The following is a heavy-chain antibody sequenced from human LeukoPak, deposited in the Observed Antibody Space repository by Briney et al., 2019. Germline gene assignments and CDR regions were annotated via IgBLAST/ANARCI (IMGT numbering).Heavy chain of an antibody. CDR1: GGSISSGGYY. CDR3: ARDRISGYYDSSGYYDHAFDI. D-gene: IGHD3-22*01. J-gene: IGHJ3*02. Sequence: SETLSLTCTVSGGSISSGGYYWSWIRQHPGKGLEWIGYIYYSGSTYYNPSLKSRVTISVDTSKNQFSLKLSSVTAADTAVYYCARDRISGYYDSSGYYDHAFDIWGQGTMVTVSS. CDR2: IYYSGST. V-gene: IGHV4-31*03.